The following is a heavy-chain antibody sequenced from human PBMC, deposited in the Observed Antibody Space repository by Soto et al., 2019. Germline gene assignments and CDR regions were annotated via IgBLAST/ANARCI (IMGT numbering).Heavy chain of an antibody. CDR2: INPDGSYT. D-gene: IGHD3-9*01. CDR1: GFTFSNYW. V-gene: IGHV3-74*01. CDR3: ASDMTGPKDD. Sequence: GGSLRLSCAASGFTFSNYWIHWVRQAPGKGLVWVSRINPDGSYTSYADSVKGRFTISRDNAKSTLYLQMNSLRAEDTAVYYCASDMTGPKDDWGQGTLVTVSS. J-gene: IGHJ4*02.